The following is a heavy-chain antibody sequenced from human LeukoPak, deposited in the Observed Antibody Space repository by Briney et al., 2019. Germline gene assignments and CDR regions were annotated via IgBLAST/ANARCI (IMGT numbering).Heavy chain of an antibody. V-gene: IGHV3-21*01. D-gene: IGHD4-23*01. CDR3: ARVWDYGGNFGQAFDI. CDR1: GFTFSSYS. CDR2: ISSSSSYI. Sequence: GGSLRLSCAASGFTFSSYSMNWVRQAPGKGLEWVSSISSSSSYIYYADSVKGRFTISRDNAKNSLYLQMNSLRAEDTAVYYCARVWDYGGNFGQAFDIRGQGTMVTVSS. J-gene: IGHJ3*02.